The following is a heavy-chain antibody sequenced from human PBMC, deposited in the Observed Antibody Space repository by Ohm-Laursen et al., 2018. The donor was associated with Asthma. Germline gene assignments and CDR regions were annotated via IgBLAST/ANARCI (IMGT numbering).Heavy chain of an antibody. D-gene: IGHD5-24*01. CDR3: SSTRDGYNYDY. CDR2: ISSSSTI. V-gene: IGHV3-69-1*01. CDR1: GFTFSDYY. Sequence: SLRLSCAASGFTFSDYYMNWVRQAPGKGLEWVSSISSSSTIYYADSVKGRFTISRDNSKNTLYLQMNSLRAEDTAVYYCSSTRDGYNYDYWGQGTLVTVSS. J-gene: IGHJ4*02.